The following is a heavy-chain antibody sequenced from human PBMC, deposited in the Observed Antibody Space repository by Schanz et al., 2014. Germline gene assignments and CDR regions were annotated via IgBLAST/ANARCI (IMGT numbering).Heavy chain of an antibody. CDR3: ARPPPLVRGIAGWFGP. CDR1: GFNFITFA. Sequence: EVHLVESGGGLVQPGGSLRLSCAASGFNFITFAMSWVRQAPGKGPEWVSAIGGDASRTYYADSVKGRFTISRDNSKSTLYPQMNSLRAADTAVYYCARPPPLVRGIAGWFGPWGQGSLVTVSS. V-gene: IGHV3-23*04. J-gene: IGHJ5*02. D-gene: IGHD3-10*01. CDR2: IGGDASRT.